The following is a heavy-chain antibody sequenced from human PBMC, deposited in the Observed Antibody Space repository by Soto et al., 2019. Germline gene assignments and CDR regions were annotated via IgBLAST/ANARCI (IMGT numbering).Heavy chain of an antibody. CDR1: DFDFSSYG. Sequence: PGGSLRLSCAASDFDFSSYGIHWVRQAPGKGLEWVAASSYDGRETFYADSAKGRFTVTKEMSKTTAFLQMNALRHEDTAVYFCARDSGWPMLNFDSWGQGTPVTAPQ. D-gene: IGHD3-10*01. V-gene: IGHV3-30*03. CDR2: SSYDGRET. J-gene: IGHJ4*02. CDR3: ARDSGWPMLNFDS.